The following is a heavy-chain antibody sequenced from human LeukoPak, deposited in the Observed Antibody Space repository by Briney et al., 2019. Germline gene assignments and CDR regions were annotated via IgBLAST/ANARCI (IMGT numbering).Heavy chain of an antibody. CDR3: AKAGGDAYYYYYMDV. CDR2: IGGGGGST. J-gene: IGHJ6*03. D-gene: IGHD2-21*01. CDR1: GFSFSDFY. V-gene: IGHV3-23*01. Sequence: PGGSLRLSCAASGFSFSDFYMSWIRQAPGRGLEWVSGIGGGGGSTYYADSVKGRFTVSRDNSKNTLYLQMNSLRAEDTAVYYCAKAGGDAYYYYYMDVWGKGTTVTVSS.